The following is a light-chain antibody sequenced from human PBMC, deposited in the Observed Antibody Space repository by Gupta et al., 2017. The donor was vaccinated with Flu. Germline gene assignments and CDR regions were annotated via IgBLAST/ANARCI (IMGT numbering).Light chain of an antibody. V-gene: IGLV3-21*02. J-gene: IGLJ3*02. CDR1: DIGRKS. CDR3: QVWDSNSGRV. CDR2: DDD. Sequence: SFVLTQPPSVSVAPGQTARISCGGSDIGRKSVHWYLRRPGQAPLLVVHDDDDRPSGIPERISGSKSGNTATLTLSRVEAGDEVDYYCQVWDSNSGRVFGGGTKLTVL.